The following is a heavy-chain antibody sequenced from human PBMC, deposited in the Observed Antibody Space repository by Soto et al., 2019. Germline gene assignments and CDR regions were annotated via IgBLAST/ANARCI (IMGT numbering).Heavy chain of an antibody. CDR1: GGTFSSYA. V-gene: IGHV1-69*01. D-gene: IGHD6-25*01. CDR3: AREAAPAWLDYYYYGMDV. Sequence: QVQLVQSGAEVKKPGSSVKVSCKASGGTFSSYAISWVRQAPGQGLAWMGGIIPIFGTANYAQKFQGRVTITADESTSTAYMELSSLRSEDTAVYYCAREAAPAWLDYYYYGMDVWGQGTTVTVSS. J-gene: IGHJ6*02. CDR2: IIPIFGTA.